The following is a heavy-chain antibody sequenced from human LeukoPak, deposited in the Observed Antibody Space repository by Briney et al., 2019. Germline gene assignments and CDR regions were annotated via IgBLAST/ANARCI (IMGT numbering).Heavy chain of an antibody. CDR2: VTASGSST. CDR1: GFTFTTYA. CDR3: AKASWVSSTDAVR. D-gene: IGHD3-16*01. Sequence: GGSLRLSCAASGFTFTTYAMTWVRQAPGKGLEWVSTVTASGSSTYYADSVKGRFTLSSDSSRNTVYFQLNNLRVEDTAIYYCAKASWVSSTDAVRWGQGTLVTVSS. V-gene: IGHV3-23*01. J-gene: IGHJ4*02.